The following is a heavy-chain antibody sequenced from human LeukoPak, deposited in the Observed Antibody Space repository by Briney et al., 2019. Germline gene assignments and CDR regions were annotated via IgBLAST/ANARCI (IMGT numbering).Heavy chain of an antibody. CDR3: IILTLVTAPRHYMDV. CDR1: GFTFSRFW. CDR2: IHPHGSEE. Sequence: PGGSLRLSCAASGFTFSRFWMTWVRQAPGKGLEWVANIHPHGSEEYYVDSVKGRFTISRDNAKNLLYLQMDSLRAEDTAVYYCIILTLVTAPRHYMDVWGKGTTVTVSS. D-gene: IGHD2-21*02. V-gene: IGHV3-7*01. J-gene: IGHJ6*03.